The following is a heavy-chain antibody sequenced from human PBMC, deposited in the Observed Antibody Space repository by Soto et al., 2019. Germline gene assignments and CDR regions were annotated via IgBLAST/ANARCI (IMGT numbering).Heavy chain of an antibody. CDR1: GASISNYY. J-gene: IGHJ4*02. D-gene: IGHD1-1*01. Sequence: QVRLQESGPGLVKPSETLSLTCTVSGASISNYYWSWIRQPAGKGLVCLGRIYASGTTTYNPSLLSRVTMSVDTSKNQFSPNLNSVTAADSAVYYCARESRSELGTVEYWGQGTLVTVSS. CDR3: ARESRSELGTVEY. CDR2: IYASGTT. V-gene: IGHV4-4*07.